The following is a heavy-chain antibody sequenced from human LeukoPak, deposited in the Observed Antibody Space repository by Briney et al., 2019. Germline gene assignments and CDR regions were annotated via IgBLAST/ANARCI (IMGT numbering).Heavy chain of an antibody. CDR2: INHSGST. V-gene: IGHV4-34*01. CDR3: ARVGPLKTPFDY. J-gene: IGHJ4*02. Sequence: RWVRKAPGKGLEWIGEINHSGSTNYNPSLKSRVTISVDTSKNQFSLKLSSVTAADTAVYYCARVGPLKTPFDYWGQGTLVTVSS.